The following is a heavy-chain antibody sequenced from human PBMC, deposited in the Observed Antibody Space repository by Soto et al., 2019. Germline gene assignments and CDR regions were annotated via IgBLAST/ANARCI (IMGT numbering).Heavy chain of an antibody. CDR3: ARVKWGYYYYGMDV. CDR1: GGSFSGYY. CDR2: INHSGST. J-gene: IGHJ6*02. V-gene: IGHV4-34*01. D-gene: IGHD1-26*01. Sequence: SETLSLTCAVYGGSFSGYYWSWIRQPPGKGLEWIGEINHSGSTNYNPSLKSRVTISVDTSKNQFSPKLSSVTAADTAVYYCARVKWGYYYYGMDVWGQGTTVTVSS.